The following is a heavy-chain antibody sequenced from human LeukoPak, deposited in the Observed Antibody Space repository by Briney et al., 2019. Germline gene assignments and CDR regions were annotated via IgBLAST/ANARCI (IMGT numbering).Heavy chain of an antibody. CDR1: GFTFSSNA. CDR3: AKTGIVVVPAALLDV. V-gene: IGHV3-23*01. D-gene: IGHD2-2*01. CDR2: ISGSGGST. J-gene: IGHJ6*04. Sequence: GGSLRLSCAASGFTFSSNAMSWFRQAPGKGLEWVSAISGSGGSTYYADSVKGRFTISRDNSKNTLYLQMNSLRAEDTAVYYCAKTGIVVVPAALLDVWGKGTTVTVSS.